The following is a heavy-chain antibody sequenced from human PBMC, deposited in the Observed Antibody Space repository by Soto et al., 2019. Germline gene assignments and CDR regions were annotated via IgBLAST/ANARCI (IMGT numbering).Heavy chain of an antibody. J-gene: IGHJ6*03. CDR3: ARGDLVVAVAAHYYYFYMDV. CDR1: GGSISGYF. D-gene: IGHD2-15*01. V-gene: IGHV4-59*12. Sequence: SETLSLTCTVSGGSISGYFWNWIRQPPGKGLEWIGYIYSSGSTNYNPSLKSRVTISVDTSKNQFSLKLSSVTAADTAVYYCARGDLVVAVAAHYYYFYMDVWGQGTTVTVSS. CDR2: IYSSGST.